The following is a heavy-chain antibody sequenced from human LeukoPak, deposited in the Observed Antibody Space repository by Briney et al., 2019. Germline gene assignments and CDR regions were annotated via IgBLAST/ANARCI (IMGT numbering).Heavy chain of an antibody. CDR3: ARPYGSGSYYNAIYYFDY. D-gene: IGHD3-10*01. V-gene: IGHV4-34*01. J-gene: IGHJ4*02. CDR2: INHSGST. CDR1: GWSFSGFY. Sequence: PSETLSLTCAVYGWSFSGFYWSWIRQPPGQGLEWIGEINHSGSTNYNPSLKSRVAISVDTSKNQFSLKLSSVTAADTAVYYCARPYGSGSYYNAIYYFDYWGQGTLVTVSS.